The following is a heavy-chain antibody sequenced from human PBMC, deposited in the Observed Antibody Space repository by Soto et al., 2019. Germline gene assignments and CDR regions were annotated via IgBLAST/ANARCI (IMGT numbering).Heavy chain of an antibody. CDR3: ARVVGTVGDIVAVPPARGAFDI. J-gene: IGHJ3*02. V-gene: IGHV3-66*01. CDR1: GFTVSSDY. Sequence: PGGSLRLSCAASGFTVSSDYMSWVRQAPGKGLEWVSVIYSGGSTYYADSVKGRFTISRDNSKNTLYLQMNSLRAEDTAVYYCARVVGTVGDIVAVPPARGAFDIWGQGTMVTVSS. CDR2: IYSGGST. D-gene: IGHD2-2*01.